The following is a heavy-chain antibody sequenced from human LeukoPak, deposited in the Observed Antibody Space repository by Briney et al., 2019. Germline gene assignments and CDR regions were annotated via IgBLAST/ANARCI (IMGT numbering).Heavy chain of an antibody. CDR2: ISSSGSYI. CDR3: ATSNIAAAGDFDY. CDR1: GFTFSSYS. Sequence: GGSLRLSCAASGFTFSSYSMNWVRQAPGKGLEWVSSISSSGSYIYYADSVKGRFTISRDNAKNSLYLQMNSLRAEDTAVYYCATSNIAAAGDFDYWGQGTLVTVSS. D-gene: IGHD6-13*01. V-gene: IGHV3-21*01. J-gene: IGHJ4*02.